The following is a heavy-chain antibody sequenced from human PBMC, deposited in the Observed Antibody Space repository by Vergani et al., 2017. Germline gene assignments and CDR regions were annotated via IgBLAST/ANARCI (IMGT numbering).Heavy chain of an antibody. Sequence: EVQLVESGGGLVQPGGSLRLSCAASGFTFSNYSMNWVRQAPGKGLEWVSYISSSSSTIYYADSVKGRFTVSRDNAKNSLYLQMNSLRAEDTAVYYCARDLGRGRSGSYFDDWGQGTLVTVSS. CDR3: ARDLGRGRSGSYFDD. D-gene: IGHD6-19*01. CDR2: ISSSSSTI. J-gene: IGHJ4*02. V-gene: IGHV3-48*01. CDR1: GFTFSNYS.